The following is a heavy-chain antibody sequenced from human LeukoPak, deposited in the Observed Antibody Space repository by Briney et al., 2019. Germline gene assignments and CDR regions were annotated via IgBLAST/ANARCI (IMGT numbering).Heavy chain of an antibody. J-gene: IGHJ4*02. Sequence: ASVKVSCKASGYTFTSYYMHWVQQAPGQGLEWMGIINPSGGSTSYAQKFQGRVTMTRDTSTSTVYMELSSLRSEDTAVYYCARAGCSSTSCYTPPFDYWGQGTLVTVSS. CDR1: GYTFTSYY. V-gene: IGHV1-46*01. CDR3: ARAGCSSTSCYTPPFDY. CDR2: INPSGGST. D-gene: IGHD2-2*02.